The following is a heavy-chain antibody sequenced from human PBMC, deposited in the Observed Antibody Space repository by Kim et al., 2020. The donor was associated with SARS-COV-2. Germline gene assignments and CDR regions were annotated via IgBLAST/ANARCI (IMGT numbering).Heavy chain of an antibody. D-gene: IGHD5-18*01. CDR3: ASSGYSYASAFDY. V-gene: IGHV4-38-2*02. J-gene: IGHJ4*02. CDR2: IYHSGST. Sequence: SETLSLTCTVFGYSISSGYYWGWIRQPPGMGLEWIGSIYHSGSTYYNPSLKSRVTMSVDTSNNQFSLKLSSVTAADTAVYFCASSGYSYASAFDYWGQGTLVTVSS. CDR1: GYSISSGYY.